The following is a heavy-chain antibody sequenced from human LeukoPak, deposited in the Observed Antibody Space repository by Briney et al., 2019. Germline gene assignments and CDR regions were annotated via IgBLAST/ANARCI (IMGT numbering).Heavy chain of an antibody. D-gene: IGHD6-25*01. Sequence: PGGSLRLSCTVSGFTFSDYDMNWVRQAPGKGLEWVSSISGHSSHMYYADSAKGRFSISRDNAKNSVYLQMNSLRAEDTAVYYCVRAFPPLRTSTAGDFWGQGTLVTVSS. J-gene: IGHJ4*02. CDR3: VRAFPPLRTSTAGDF. CDR2: ISGHSSHM. CDR1: GFTFSDYD. V-gene: IGHV3-21*06.